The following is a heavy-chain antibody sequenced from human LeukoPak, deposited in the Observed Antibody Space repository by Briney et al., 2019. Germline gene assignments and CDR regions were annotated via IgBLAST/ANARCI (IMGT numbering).Heavy chain of an antibody. CDR1: GGTFSSYA. CDR3: ARDRHDILTGPTSGWYFDY. Sequence: ASVKVSCKASGGTFSSYAISWVRQAPGQGLEWMGGIIPIFGTANYAQKFQGRVTITADETTSTAYMELSSLRSEDTAVYYCARDRHDILTGPTSGWYFDYWGQGTLVTVSS. D-gene: IGHD3-9*01. CDR2: IIPIFGTA. J-gene: IGHJ4*02. V-gene: IGHV1-69*13.